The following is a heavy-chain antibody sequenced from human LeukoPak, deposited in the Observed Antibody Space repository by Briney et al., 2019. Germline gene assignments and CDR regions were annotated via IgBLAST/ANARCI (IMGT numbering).Heavy chain of an antibody. Sequence: ASVTVSCTASGYTFTSYGFSWVRQPPGQGLEWIGWIWANNVNTIYAQKVQGRVNMTTDTSATTVYMELRRLRYYDTAIYYCARDKEPMIPLQFLHDWGQGTLVIVSS. V-gene: IGHV1-18*01. CDR1: GYTFTSYG. CDR3: ARDKEPMIPLQFLHD. CDR2: IWANNVNT. D-gene: IGHD3-3*01. J-gene: IGHJ4*02.